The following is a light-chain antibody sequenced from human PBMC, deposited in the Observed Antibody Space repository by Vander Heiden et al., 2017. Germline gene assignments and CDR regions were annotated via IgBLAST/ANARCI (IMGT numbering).Light chain of an antibody. Sequence: LGQTVRITCQGDSLRSYYASWYQQKPGQAPVLVIYGKNNRPSGIPDRFSGSSSGNTASLTITGAQAEDEADYYCNSRDSSGNHPFGGGTKLTVL. CDR3: NSRDSSGNHP. CDR1: SLRSYY. CDR2: GKN. V-gene: IGLV3-19*01. J-gene: IGLJ2*01.